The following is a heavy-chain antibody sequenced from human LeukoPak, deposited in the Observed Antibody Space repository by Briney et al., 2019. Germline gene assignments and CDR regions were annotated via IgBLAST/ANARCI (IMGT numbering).Heavy chain of an antibody. Sequence: VKVSCKASGGTFSSYAISWVRQAPGQGLEWMGRIIPILGIANYAQKFQGRVTITADKSTSTAYMELSSLRSEDTAVYYCASGGYYYDSSGYPNYYYYGMDVWGQGTTVTVSS. D-gene: IGHD3-22*01. CDR2: IIPILGIA. V-gene: IGHV1-69*10. CDR3: ASGGYYYDSSGYPNYYYYGMDV. J-gene: IGHJ6*02. CDR1: GGTFSSYA.